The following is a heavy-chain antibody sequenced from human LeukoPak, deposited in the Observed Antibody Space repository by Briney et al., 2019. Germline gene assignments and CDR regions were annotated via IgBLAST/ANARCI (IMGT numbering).Heavy chain of an antibody. D-gene: IGHD2-2*01. Sequence: ASVTVSCKASGGTFSSYAISWVRQAPGQGLEWMGGIIPIFGTANYAQKFQGRVTITADESTSTAYMELSSLRSEDTAVYYCARTYCSSTSCYHFDYWGQGTLVTVSS. J-gene: IGHJ4*02. CDR2: IIPIFGTA. CDR1: GGTFSSYA. V-gene: IGHV1-69*01. CDR3: ARTYCSSTSCYHFDY.